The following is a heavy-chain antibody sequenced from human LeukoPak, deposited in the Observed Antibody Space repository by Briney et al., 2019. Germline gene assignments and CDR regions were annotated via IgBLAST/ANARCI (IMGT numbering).Heavy chain of an antibody. J-gene: IGHJ4*02. CDR3: ANGGLWLPTRSD. CDR1: GFTFNNSA. D-gene: IGHD3-22*01. Sequence: PRGSLRLSCAASGFTFNNSAMSWVRQAPGKGLQWVSAISGGGGFSYYANSVKGRFTISRDTSRNTLYLQMNSLRAEDTAVYYCANGGLWLPTRSDWGRGTLVTVSS. CDR2: ISGGGGFS. V-gene: IGHV3-23*01.